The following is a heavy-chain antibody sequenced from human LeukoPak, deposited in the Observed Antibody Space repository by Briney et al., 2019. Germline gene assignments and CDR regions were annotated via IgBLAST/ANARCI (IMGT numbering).Heavy chain of an antibody. V-gene: IGHV3-23*01. J-gene: IGHJ6*02. Sequence: GRSLRLSCAASGFTFSSYAMSWVRQAPGKGLEWVSAISGGGGSTYYADSVKGRFTISRDNSKNTLYLQMNSLRAEDTAVYYCAKDLGGKPYYYYGMDVWGQGTTVTVSS. CDR1: GFTFSSYA. CDR2: ISGGGGST. CDR3: AKDLGGKPYYYYGMDV.